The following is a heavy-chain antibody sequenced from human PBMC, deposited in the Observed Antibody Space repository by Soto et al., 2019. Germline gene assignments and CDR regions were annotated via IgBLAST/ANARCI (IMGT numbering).Heavy chain of an antibody. CDR2: MNPNDGST. CDR1: GYTFTTYE. Sequence: ASVKLSCEDSGYTFTTYEINWVRQATGQGLEWMGRMNPNDGSTGYAQKFQGRVTMTRNTSVTTAYMELSGLRSDDTAVYYCARGPRDSREWLLFDYWGQGALIAVSS. CDR3: ARGPRDSREWLLFDY. J-gene: IGHJ4*02. V-gene: IGHV1-8*01. D-gene: IGHD3-3*01.